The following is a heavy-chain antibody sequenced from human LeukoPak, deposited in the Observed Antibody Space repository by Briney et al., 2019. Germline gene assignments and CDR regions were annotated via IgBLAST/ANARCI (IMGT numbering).Heavy chain of an antibody. CDR3: TTDRDLYDILHGLPGFDY. Sequence: PGGSLRLSCAASGFTLSDAWMSWVRQAPGKGLEWVGRIKRETEAGTTYYAAPVKGRFTISRDDSKNTLYLQMNSLTTEDAAVYYCTTDRDLYDILHGLPGFDYWGQGTLVTVSS. V-gene: IGHV3-15*01. CDR2: IKRETEAGTT. J-gene: IGHJ4*02. D-gene: IGHD3-9*01. CDR1: GFTLSDAW.